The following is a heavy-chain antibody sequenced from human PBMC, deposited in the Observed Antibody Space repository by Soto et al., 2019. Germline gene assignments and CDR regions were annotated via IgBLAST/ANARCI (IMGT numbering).Heavy chain of an antibody. D-gene: IGHD2-21*02. V-gene: IGHV3-23*01. CDR1: GFSFTNFA. J-gene: IGHJ4*02. CDR2: IGASGDIT. CDR3: AKDDCTDRGDDYFDY. Sequence: GGSLRLSCAASGFSFTNFAMSWVRQAPGKGLEWVAGIGASGDITWYADSVKSRLSISRDNSKNTLYLQLNSLRVENTAVYYCAKDDCTDRGDDYFDYWGPGTLVTVSS.